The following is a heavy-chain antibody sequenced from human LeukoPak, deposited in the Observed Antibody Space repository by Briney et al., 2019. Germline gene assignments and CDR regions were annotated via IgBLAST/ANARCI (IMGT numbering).Heavy chain of an antibody. D-gene: IGHD6-19*01. Sequence: HPGGSLRLSCAASGFTFSTYNMNWVRQAPGKGLEWVSAISGSGGSTYYADSVKGRFTISRDNSKNTLYLQMNSLRAEDTAVYYCAKRGIAVAGPYYFDYWGQGTLVTVSS. V-gene: IGHV3-23*01. CDR2: ISGSGGST. J-gene: IGHJ4*02. CDR3: AKRGIAVAGPYYFDY. CDR1: GFTFSTYN.